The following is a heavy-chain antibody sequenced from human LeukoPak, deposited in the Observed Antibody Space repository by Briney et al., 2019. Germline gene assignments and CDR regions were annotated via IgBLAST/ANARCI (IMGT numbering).Heavy chain of an antibody. D-gene: IGHD4-23*01. J-gene: IGHJ4*02. CDR1: GVSISSYC. Sequence: PSETLSLTCTVSGVSISSYCWSWIRQPPGKGLEWIGYIYYSRSTNYNPSLKSRVTISVAKSKIQFYLKLSSATAADTAVYYCARVAGYGGTIDYWGQGTLVTVSS. CDR3: ARVAGYGGTIDY. CDR2: IYYSRST. V-gene: IGHV4-59*01.